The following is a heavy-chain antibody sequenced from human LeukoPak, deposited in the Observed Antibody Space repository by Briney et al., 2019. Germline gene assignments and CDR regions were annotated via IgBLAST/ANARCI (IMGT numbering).Heavy chain of an antibody. V-gene: IGHV3-48*02. J-gene: IGHJ4*02. Sequence: GGSLRLSCAASGFTFSSYSMNWVRQAPGKGPEWVSYISSSSSTIYYADSVKGRFTISRDNAKNSLYLQMNSLKDEDTAVYYCAISWGYYFDYWGQGTLVTVSS. CDR3: AISWGYYFDY. CDR2: ISSSSSTI. CDR1: GFTFSSYS. D-gene: IGHD2-15*01.